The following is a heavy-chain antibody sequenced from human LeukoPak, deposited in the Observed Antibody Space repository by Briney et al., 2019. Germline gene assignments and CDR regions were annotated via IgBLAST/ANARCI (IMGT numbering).Heavy chain of an antibody. CDR3: ARGVYCSGDTCYYYYYYMDV. D-gene: IGHD2-15*01. J-gene: IGHJ6*03. CDR2: TYTSGST. Sequence: PSESLSLTCTVSGGSISGYYWSWIRQPAGKGLEWIGRTYTSGSTNYNPSLKSRVTISLDRSKNQFTLRLSSVTAADTAVYYRARGVYCSGDTCYYYYYYMDVWGKGTTVTVSS. CDR1: GGSISGYY. V-gene: IGHV4-4*07.